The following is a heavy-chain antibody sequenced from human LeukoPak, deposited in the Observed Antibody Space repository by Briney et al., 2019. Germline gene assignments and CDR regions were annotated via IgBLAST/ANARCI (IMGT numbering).Heavy chain of an antibody. CDR1: GYSFTSYW. Sequence: GESLKISCKGSGYSFTSYWIGWVRQMPGKGLEWMGRIDPSDSYTNYSPSFQGHVTISADKSISTAYLQWSSLKASDTAMYYCARHPEWELLYFDYWGQGTLVTVSS. D-gene: IGHD1-26*01. J-gene: IGHJ4*02. CDR3: ARHPEWELLYFDY. CDR2: IDPSDSYT. V-gene: IGHV5-10-1*01.